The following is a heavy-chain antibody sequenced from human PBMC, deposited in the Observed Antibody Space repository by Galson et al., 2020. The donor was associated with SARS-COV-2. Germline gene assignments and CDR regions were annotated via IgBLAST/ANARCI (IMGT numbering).Heavy chain of an antibody. CDR1: GFTFDDYT. V-gene: IGHV3-43*01. J-gene: IGHJ4*02. CDR3: AKLPGRVGSYYENFDY. Sequence: GGSLRPSCAASGFTFDDYTMHWVRQAPGKGLEWVSLISWDGGSTYYADSVKGRFTISRDNSKNSLYLQMNSLRTEDTALYYCAKLPGRVGSYYENFDYWGQGTLVTVSS. CDR2: ISWDGGST. D-gene: IGHD1-26*01.